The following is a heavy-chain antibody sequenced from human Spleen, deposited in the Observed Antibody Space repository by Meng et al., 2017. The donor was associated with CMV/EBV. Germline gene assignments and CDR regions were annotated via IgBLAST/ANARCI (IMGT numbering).Heavy chain of an antibody. Sequence: GESLKISCKGSGYSFTSYWIAWVRQMPGKGLEWMGIIYPGDSDTRYNPPFQGQVTMAADKSISTAYLQWSSLKASDTAMYYCARQAYSYDSRDYYGDYFDYWGQGTLVTVSS. V-gene: IGHV5-51*01. J-gene: IGHJ4*02. CDR1: GYSFTSYW. CDR2: IYPGDSDT. D-gene: IGHD3-22*01. CDR3: ARQAYSYDSRDYYGDYFDY.